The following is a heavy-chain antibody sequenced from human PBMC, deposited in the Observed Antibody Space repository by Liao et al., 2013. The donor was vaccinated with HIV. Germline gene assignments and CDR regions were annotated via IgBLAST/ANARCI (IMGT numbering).Heavy chain of an antibody. CDR2: VYSGGST. D-gene: IGHD3-3*01. V-gene: IGHV4-39*07. CDR3: ARDNDFWSGYNFDH. CDR1: GGSISSSSHY. J-gene: IGHJ4*02. Sequence: QLQLQESGPGLVKPSETLSLTCTVSGGSISSSSHYWGWIRQPPGKGLEWIGNVYSGGSTYYNLSLKSRLTISLDTSQNQFSLKLRSVTAADTAVYFCARDNDFWSGYNFDHWGQGTLVTVSS.